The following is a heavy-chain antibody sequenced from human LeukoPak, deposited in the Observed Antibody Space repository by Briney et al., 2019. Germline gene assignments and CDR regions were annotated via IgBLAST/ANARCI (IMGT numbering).Heavy chain of an antibody. CDR3: ARHPFSAPFDY. V-gene: IGHV4-59*08. CDR1: GGSMINYY. J-gene: IGHJ4*02. Sequence: SETLSLTCTVSGGSMINYYWSWIRLAPGKGLEWIAYAYHTGHTHYNPSLKSRATISLDTSKNQVSLKVNSVTAADTAVYYCARHPFSAPFDYWGQGTLVTVSS. CDR2: AYHTGHT. D-gene: IGHD6-19*01.